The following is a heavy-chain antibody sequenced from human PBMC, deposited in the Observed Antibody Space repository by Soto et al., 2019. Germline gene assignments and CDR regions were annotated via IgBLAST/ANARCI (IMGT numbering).Heavy chain of an antibody. CDR1: GGSISSGGYY. V-gene: IGHV4-31*03. J-gene: IGHJ6*02. D-gene: IGHD3-10*01. CDR2: IYYSGST. Sequence: QVQLQESGPGLVKPSQTLSLTCTVSGGSISSGGYYWSWIRQHPGKGLEWIGYIYYSGSTYYNPSLMRRVTLAVDTSKTQFSLKLRSVTAADTAVYYCARAVGWFGESSYSYYGMDVRGQGTTVTVSS. CDR3: ARAVGWFGESSYSYYGMDV.